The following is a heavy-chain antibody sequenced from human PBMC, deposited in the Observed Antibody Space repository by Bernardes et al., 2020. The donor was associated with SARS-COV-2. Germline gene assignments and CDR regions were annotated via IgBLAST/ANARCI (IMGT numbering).Heavy chain of an antibody. CDR2: INPNSGGT. CDR3: ARERRLDRGQGDDAFDI. D-gene: IGHD6-19*01. J-gene: IGHJ3*02. V-gene: IGHV1-2*02. Sequence: ASVKVSCKASGYTFTAYYMHWVRQAPGQGLEWMGWINPNSGGTNYAQKFQGRVTMTRDTSISTTYMELSRLTSDDTAVYYCARERRLDRGQGDDAFDIWGQGTMVTVSS. CDR1: GYTFTAYY.